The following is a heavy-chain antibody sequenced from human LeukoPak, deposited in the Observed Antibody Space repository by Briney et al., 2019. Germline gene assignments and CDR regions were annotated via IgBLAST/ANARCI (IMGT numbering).Heavy chain of an antibody. J-gene: IGHJ4*02. CDR3: ARALGSSEMDY. CDR1: GYIFSTYG. CDR2: INGYNGNT. D-gene: IGHD3-22*01. V-gene: IGHV1-18*01. Sequence: GASVKVSCQTSGYIFSTYGINWVRQAPGKGLEWIGWINGYNGNTNYAHNVQDRVTMTIDTSTSTAYMELRSLRSDDTAVYYCARALGSSEMDYWGQGTLVTVSS.